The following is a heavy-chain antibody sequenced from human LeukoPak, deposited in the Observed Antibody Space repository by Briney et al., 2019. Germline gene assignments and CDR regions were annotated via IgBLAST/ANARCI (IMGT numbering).Heavy chain of an antibody. CDR1: GFTFSSYS. CDR3: ASRYWSSTSCYKVSSYYYYMDV. CDR2: ISSSSSYI. Sequence: GGSLRLSCAASGFTFSSYSMNWVRQAPGKGLEWVSSISSSSSYIYYADSVKGRFTISRDNAKNSLYLQMNSLRAEDTAVYYCASRYWSSTSCYKVSSYYYYMDVWGKGTTVTVSS. V-gene: IGHV3-21*01. J-gene: IGHJ6*03. D-gene: IGHD2-2*02.